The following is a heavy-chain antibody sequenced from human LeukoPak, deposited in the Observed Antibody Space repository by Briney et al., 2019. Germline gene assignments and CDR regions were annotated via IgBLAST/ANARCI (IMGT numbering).Heavy chain of an antibody. J-gene: IGHJ4*02. CDR1: GGTFSSYA. D-gene: IGHD2-2*01. CDR3: ASSVYCSSTSCYYFDY. V-gene: IGHV1-69*15. CDR2: IIPIFGTA. Sequence: ASVKVSCKASGGTFSSYAISWVRQAPGQGLEWMGRIIPIFGTANYAQKFQGRVTITADESTSTAYMELSSLRSEDTAVYYCASSVYCSSTSCYYFDYWGQGTLVTVSS.